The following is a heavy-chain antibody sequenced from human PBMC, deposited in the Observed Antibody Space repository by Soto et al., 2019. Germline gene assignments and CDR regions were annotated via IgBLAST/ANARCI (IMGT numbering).Heavy chain of an antibody. CDR2: IIPIFGTA. D-gene: IGHD3-10*01. CDR1: GGTFSSYA. Sequence: GASVKVSCKASGGTFSSYAISWVRQAPGQGLEWMGGIIPIFGTANYAQKFQGRVTITADESTSTAYMELSSLRSEDTAVYYCARDLSLITMVRGVNEYYYYYGMDVWGQGTTVTVS. CDR3: ARDLSLITMVRGVNEYYYYYGMDV. V-gene: IGHV1-69*13. J-gene: IGHJ6*02.